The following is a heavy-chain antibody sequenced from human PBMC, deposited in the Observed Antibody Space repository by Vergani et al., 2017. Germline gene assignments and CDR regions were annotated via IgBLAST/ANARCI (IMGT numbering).Heavy chain of an antibody. CDR2: IQYDGSDI. D-gene: IGHD3-10*01. J-gene: IGHJ4*02. V-gene: IGHV3-30-3*02. CDR1: GFSFSSHA. Sequence: QVQLAESGGGRVQPGRSLRLSCAASGFSFSSHAIHWVRQAPGKGLEWVAVIQYDGSDIFYADFVEGRFTISRDNSKTSLYLQMRSLRFDDTAVYYCANEGAANRIRGWLDHWGQGALVTVSS. CDR3: ANEGAANRIRGWLDH.